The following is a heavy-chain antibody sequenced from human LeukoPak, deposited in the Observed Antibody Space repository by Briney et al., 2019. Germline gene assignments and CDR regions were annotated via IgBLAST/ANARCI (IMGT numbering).Heavy chain of an antibody. J-gene: IGHJ4*02. CDR2: INHSGST. CDR1: GGSFSGYY. CDR3: ASISSIRLGELSLDY. V-gene: IGHV4-34*01. Sequence: SETLSLTCAVYGGSFSGYYWSWIRQPPGKGLEWIGEINHSGSTNYNPSLKSRVTISVDTSKNQFSLKLSSVTAADTAVYYCASISSIRLGELSLDYWGQGTLVTVSS. D-gene: IGHD3-16*02.